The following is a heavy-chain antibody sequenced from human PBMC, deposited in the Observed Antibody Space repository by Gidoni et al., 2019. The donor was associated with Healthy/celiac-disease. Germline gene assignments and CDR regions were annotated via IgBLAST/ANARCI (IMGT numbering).Heavy chain of an antibody. CDR2: INSDGSST. D-gene: IGHD2-21*02. Sequence: EVQLVESGGGLVQPGGSLRLSCAASGFTFSSYWMHWVRQAPGKGLVWVSRINSDGSSTSYAHSVKGRFTISRDNAKNTLYLQMNSLRAEDTAVYYCARERGHIVVVTATPLDYWGQGTLVTVSS. CDR3: ARERGHIVVVTATPLDY. J-gene: IGHJ4*02. CDR1: GFTFSSYW. V-gene: IGHV3-74*01.